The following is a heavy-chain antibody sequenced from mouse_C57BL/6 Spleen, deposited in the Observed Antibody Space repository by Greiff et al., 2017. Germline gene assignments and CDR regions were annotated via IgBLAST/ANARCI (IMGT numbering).Heavy chain of an antibody. J-gene: IGHJ3*01. CDR2: IHPNSGST. Sequence: QVQLQQPGAELVKPGASVKLSCKASGYTFTSYWMHWVKQRPGQGLEWIGMIHPNSGSTNYNEKFKSKATLTVDKSSSTAYMQLSSLTSEDSAVYYCARGGGLRPGAGFAYWGQGTLVTVSA. D-gene: IGHD2-4*01. V-gene: IGHV1-64*01. CDR1: GYTFTSYW. CDR3: ARGGGLRPGAGFAY.